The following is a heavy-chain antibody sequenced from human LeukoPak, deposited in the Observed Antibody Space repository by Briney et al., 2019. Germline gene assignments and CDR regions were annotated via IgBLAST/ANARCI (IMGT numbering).Heavy chain of an antibody. V-gene: IGHV5-51*01. Sequence: GESLQISCKGSGYRFTSYWIGWVRRLPGKGLEWMGIIYPGDSDTRYSPSFQGQVTISADKSISTAYLQWSSLKASDTAMYYCARRDSSGYYYFDYWGQGTLVTVSS. CDR2: IYPGDSDT. CDR1: GYRFTSYW. CDR3: ARRDSSGYYYFDY. J-gene: IGHJ4*02. D-gene: IGHD3-22*01.